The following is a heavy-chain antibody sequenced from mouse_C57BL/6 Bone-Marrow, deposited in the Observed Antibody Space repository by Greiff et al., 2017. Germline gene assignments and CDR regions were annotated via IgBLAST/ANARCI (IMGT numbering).Heavy chain of an antibody. D-gene: IGHD2-10*02. V-gene: IGHV5-17*01. CDR1: GFTFSDYG. J-gene: IGHJ3*01. CDR3: ARARLYGNCWFAY. Sequence: EVKLVESGGGLVKPGGSLKLSCAASGFTFSDYGMHWVRQAPEKGLEWVGYISSGSSTIYYAATVKGRFNISRDTANNTLFLQMTSLRSEDTAMYYCARARLYGNCWFAYWGQGTLVTVSA. CDR2: ISSGSSTI.